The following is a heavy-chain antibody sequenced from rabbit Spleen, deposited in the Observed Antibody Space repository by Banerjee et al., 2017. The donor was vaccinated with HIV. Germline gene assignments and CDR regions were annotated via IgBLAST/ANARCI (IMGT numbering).Heavy chain of an antibody. CDR3: ARNANGGWDL. CDR2: IDAGTSGSA. Sequence: QEQLVESGGGLFQPEGSLTLTYKASGFSFSSSYYMCWVRQAPGKGLQWIACIDAGTSGSAAYASWAKGRFTISRTSSTTVTLQMTSLTDADTATYFCARNANGGWDLWGPGTLVTVS. J-gene: IGHJ4*01. D-gene: IGHD4-1*01. CDR1: GFSFSSSYY. V-gene: IGHV1S45*01.